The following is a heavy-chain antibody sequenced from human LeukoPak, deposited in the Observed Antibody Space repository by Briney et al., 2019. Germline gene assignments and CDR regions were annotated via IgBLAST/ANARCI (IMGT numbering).Heavy chain of an antibody. CDR2: ISYDGSNK. Sequence: GGSLRLSCAASGFTFSSYAMHWVRQAPGKGLEWVAVISYDGSNKYYADSVKGRFTISRDNSKNTLYLQMNSLRAEDTAVYYCARTTTVTTVPDYWGQGTLVTVSS. J-gene: IGHJ4*02. D-gene: IGHD4-17*01. CDR3: ARTTTVTTVPDY. V-gene: IGHV3-30*04. CDR1: GFTFSSYA.